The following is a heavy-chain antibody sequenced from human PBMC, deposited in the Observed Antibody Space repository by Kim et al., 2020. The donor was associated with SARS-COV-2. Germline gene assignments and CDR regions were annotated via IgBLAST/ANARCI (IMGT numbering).Heavy chain of an antibody. Sequence: SETLSLTCAVSGGSISSSNWWSWVRQPPGKGLEWIGEIYHSGSTNYNPSLKSRVTISVDKSKNQFSLKLSSVTAADTAVYYCARAPSGYSSSPFDYWGQGTLVTVSS. V-gene: IGHV4-4*02. D-gene: IGHD6-13*01. CDR2: IYHSGST. CDR1: GGSISSSNW. CDR3: ARAPSGYSSSPFDY. J-gene: IGHJ4*02.